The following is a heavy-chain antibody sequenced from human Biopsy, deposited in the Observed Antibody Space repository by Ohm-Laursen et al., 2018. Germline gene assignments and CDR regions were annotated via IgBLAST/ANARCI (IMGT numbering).Heavy chain of an antibody. V-gene: IGHV4-59*12. CDR3: ARELMEYYDSSGYFGH. CDR2: IYYSGST. J-gene: IGHJ4*02. Sequence: SETLSLTCTVSGGSISSDYWSWIRQTPGKGLEWIGYIYYSGSTNYNPSLKSRVTISVDTSKNQFSLKLSSVTAADTAMYYCARELMEYYDSSGYFGHWGQGSLVTVSS. D-gene: IGHD3-22*01. CDR1: GGSISSDY.